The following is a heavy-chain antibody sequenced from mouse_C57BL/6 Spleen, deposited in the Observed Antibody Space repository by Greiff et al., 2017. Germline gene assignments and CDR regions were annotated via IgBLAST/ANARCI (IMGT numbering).Heavy chain of an antibody. J-gene: IGHJ4*01. CDR2: IHPNSGST. D-gene: IGHD2-12*01. V-gene: IGHV1-64*01. CDR3: ARSKDTYGAMDY. Sequence: QVQLQQPGAELVKPGASVKLSCKASGYTFTSYWMHWVKQRPGQGLEWIGMIHPNSGSTNYNEKFKSKATLTVDKSSSTAYMQLSRLTSEDSAVYDGARSKDTYGAMDYWGQGTSGTVSS. CDR1: GYTFTSYW.